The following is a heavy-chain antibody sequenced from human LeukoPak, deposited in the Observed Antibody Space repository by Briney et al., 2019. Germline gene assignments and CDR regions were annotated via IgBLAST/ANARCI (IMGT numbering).Heavy chain of an antibody. D-gene: IGHD5-18*01. CDR2: INPNSGAT. Sequence: ASVKVSCKASGYTFTGYFIHWVRQAPGQGLEWMGWINPNSGATNYAQKFQGRVTVTRDTSISTAYMELSRLRYDDTAVFYCARDVPGSYSYGDFDYWGQGTLVTVSS. J-gene: IGHJ4*02. CDR1: GYTFTGYF. CDR3: ARDVPGSYSYGDFDY. V-gene: IGHV1-2*02.